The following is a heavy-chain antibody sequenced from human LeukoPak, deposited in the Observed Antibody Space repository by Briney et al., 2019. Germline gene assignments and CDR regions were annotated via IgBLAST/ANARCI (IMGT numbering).Heavy chain of an antibody. Sequence: GGSLRLSCAASGFTSSDYWMTWVRQAPGKGLEWVANIKQDGSEKNYVDSVKGRFTISRDNAENSLYLQMNSLRAEDTAVYYCARALSHESSGYSHIAYWGQGTLATVSS. CDR1: GFTSSDYW. V-gene: IGHV3-7*01. CDR2: IKQDGSEK. CDR3: ARALSHESSGYSHIAY. J-gene: IGHJ4*02. D-gene: IGHD3-22*01.